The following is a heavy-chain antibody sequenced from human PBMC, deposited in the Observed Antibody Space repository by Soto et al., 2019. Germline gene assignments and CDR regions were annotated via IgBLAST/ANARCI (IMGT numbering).Heavy chain of an antibody. CDR1: GYTFTSYG. V-gene: IGHV1-18*01. J-gene: IGHJ5*02. Sequence: ASVKVSCKASGYTFTSYGISWVRQAPGQGLEWMGWISAYNGNTNYAQKLQGRVTMTTDTSTSTAYMELRSLRSDDTVVYYCARGSRAVAGTGLNWFDPWGQGTLVTVSS. CDR3: ARGSRAVAGTGLNWFDP. CDR2: ISAYNGNT. D-gene: IGHD6-19*01.